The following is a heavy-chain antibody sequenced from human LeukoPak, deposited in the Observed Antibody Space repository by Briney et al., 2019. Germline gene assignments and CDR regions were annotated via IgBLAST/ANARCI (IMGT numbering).Heavy chain of an antibody. CDR2: ITGSDTAT. Sequence: GGSLRLSCAASGFSFSNYAMSWVRQAPGKGLGWVSAITGSDTATYYADSVKGRFTISRDNSKNTVYLQMNSLRAEDTAVYYCAKDRTTTGLLLAGLIDYWGQGTLVTVSS. D-gene: IGHD4-11*01. J-gene: IGHJ4*02. CDR1: GFSFSNYA. CDR3: AKDRTTTGLLLAGLIDY. V-gene: IGHV3-23*01.